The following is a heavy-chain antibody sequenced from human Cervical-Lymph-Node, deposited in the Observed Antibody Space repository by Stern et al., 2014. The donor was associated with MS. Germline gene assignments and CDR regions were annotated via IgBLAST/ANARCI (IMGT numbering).Heavy chain of an antibody. CDR1: GYTLTSYG. D-gene: IGHD1-26*01. V-gene: IGHV1-18*01. Sequence: VQLVQSGAEVKKPGASVKVSCKTSGYTLTSYGISWVRQAPGQGLEWMGWISAYNGNTNYAQKRQGRFTMTTGTSTSTAYMELRSLRSDDTAVYYCARERPIYGGNYYTRAFDYWGQGTLGTVSS. CDR2: ISAYNGNT. J-gene: IGHJ4*02. CDR3: ARERPIYGGNYYTRAFDY.